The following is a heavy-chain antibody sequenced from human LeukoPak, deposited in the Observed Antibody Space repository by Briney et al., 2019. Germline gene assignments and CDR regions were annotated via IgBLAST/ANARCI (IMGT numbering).Heavy chain of an antibody. CDR3: ARSLRSVGQYYFDY. CDR2: INPNSGGT. CDR1: GYTLTAYY. Sequence: GASVKVSCKASGYTLTAYYIYWVRQAPGQGLEWMGRINPNSGGTDYAQNFQGRVTMTRDTSISTAHMELSSLRSEDTAVYYCARSLRSVGQYYFDYWGQGTLVTVSS. V-gene: IGHV1-2*06. J-gene: IGHJ4*02. D-gene: IGHD3-16*01.